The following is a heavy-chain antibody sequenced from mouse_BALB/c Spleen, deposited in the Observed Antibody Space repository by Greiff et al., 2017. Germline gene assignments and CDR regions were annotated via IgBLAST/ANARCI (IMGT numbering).Heavy chain of an antibody. D-gene: IGHD1-1*01. J-gene: IGHJ1*01. V-gene: IGHV8-8*01. CDR3: ARTYYGSSYWYFDV. Sequence: QVTLKVSGPGILQPSQTLSLTCSFSGFSLSTSGMGVGWIRQPSGKGLEWLAHIWWDDDKRYNPALKSRLTISKDTSSNQVFLKIASVDTADTATYYCARTYYGSSYWYFDVWGAGTTVTVSS. CDR1: GFSLSTSGMG. CDR2: IWWDDDK.